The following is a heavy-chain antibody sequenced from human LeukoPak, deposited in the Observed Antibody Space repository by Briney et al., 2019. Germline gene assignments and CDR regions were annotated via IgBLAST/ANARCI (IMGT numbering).Heavy chain of an antibody. J-gene: IGHJ4*02. CDR1: GFTFTRYG. Sequence: TGGALRLSRAPSGFTFTRYGMHWVRQAPDKRLEWVADICYDGSNKYYADSVKGRFTISRDDSKNTLYLQMNSLRDEDTAVYYCARVYGVLGTRDQQLMHWGQGTLVTVSS. CDR3: ARVYGVLGTRDQQLMH. CDR2: ICYDGSNK. V-gene: IGHV3-33*01. D-gene: IGHD6-13*01.